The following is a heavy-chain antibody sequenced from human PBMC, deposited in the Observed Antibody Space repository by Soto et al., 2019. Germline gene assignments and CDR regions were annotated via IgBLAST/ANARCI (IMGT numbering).Heavy chain of an antibody. Sequence: QVQLVQSGAEVKKPGSSVKVSCKASGGTFGSFGINWVRQAPGQGLEWMGGIIPIFGTAHYAQNFQGRVTTTAGESTNTASMELSSLRSEDTAVYYCARIYCGGDCYLDYWGQGTLVIVSS. D-gene: IGHD2-21*02. CDR3: ARIYCGGDCYLDY. V-gene: IGHV1-69*01. CDR2: IIPIFGTA. CDR1: GGTFGSFG. J-gene: IGHJ4*02.